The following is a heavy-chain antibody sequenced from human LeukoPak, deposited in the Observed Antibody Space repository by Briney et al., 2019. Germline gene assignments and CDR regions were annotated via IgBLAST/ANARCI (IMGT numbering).Heavy chain of an antibody. V-gene: IGHV3-30*18. D-gene: IGHD3-22*01. J-gene: IGHJ4*02. CDR1: GFTFSSYG. CDR2: ISYDGSNK. CDR3: AKAHYYYDSSGPDY. Sequence: GGSLRLSCAASGFTFSSYGMHWVRQAPGKGLEWVAVISYDGSNKYYADSVKGRFTISRDNSKNTLYLQMNSLRAEDTAVYYCAKAHYYYDSSGPDYWGQGTLVTASS.